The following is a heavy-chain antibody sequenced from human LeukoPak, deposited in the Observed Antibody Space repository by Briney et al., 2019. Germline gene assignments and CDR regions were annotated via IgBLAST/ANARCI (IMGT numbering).Heavy chain of an antibody. J-gene: IGHJ1*01. D-gene: IGHD6-13*01. CDR2: IYYSGTT. V-gene: IGHV4-59*08. CDR3: ARQEAAGTGYFQH. Sequence: SETLSLTCTVSGGSLSGYYWSWIRQPPGEGLEWIGYIYYSGTTNYNPSLKSRLTISVDTSKNRFSLKLSSVTAADTAVYYCARQEAAGTGYFQHWGQGTLVTVSS. CDR1: GGSLSGYY.